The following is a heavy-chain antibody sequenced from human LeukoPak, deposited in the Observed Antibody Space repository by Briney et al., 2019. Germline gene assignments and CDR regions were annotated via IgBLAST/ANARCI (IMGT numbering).Heavy chain of an antibody. CDR2: VDPEDGET. CDR3: ARGRLVRNSGYYMDV. V-gene: IGHV1-69-2*01. J-gene: IGHJ6*03. CDR1: GYTFTDYY. D-gene: IGHD6-19*01. Sequence: ASVKVSCKVSGYTFTDYYMHWVQQAPGKGLEWMGLVDPEDGETIYAEKFQGRVTITADTSTDTAYMELSSLRSEDTAVYYCARGRLVRNSGYYMDVWGKGTTVTVSS.